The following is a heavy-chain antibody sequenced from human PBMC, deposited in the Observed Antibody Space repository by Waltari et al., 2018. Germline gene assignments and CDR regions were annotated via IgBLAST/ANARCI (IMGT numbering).Heavy chain of an antibody. Sequence: QVQLQESGPGLVKPSETLSLTCAVSGDSINNYYWNWIRQPPGKELEWIGYIAYNGRTNYNPSLKSRVTISVDTSKTQFSLKLTSVTAADTVVYYCGRSYDFWSGYPLDYWGPGSLVTVSS. V-gene: IGHV4-59*01. CDR2: IAYNGRT. CDR1: GDSINNYY. CDR3: GRSYDFWSGYPLDY. J-gene: IGHJ4*02. D-gene: IGHD3-3*01.